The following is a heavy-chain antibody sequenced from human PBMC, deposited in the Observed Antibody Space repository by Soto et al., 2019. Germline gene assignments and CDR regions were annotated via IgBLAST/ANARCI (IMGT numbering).Heavy chain of an antibody. CDR1: GGSISSYY. V-gene: IGHV4-59*08. CDR3: ARQPNWNYWFDP. CDR2: IYYSGST. D-gene: IGHD1-1*01. Sequence: SETLSLTCTVSGGSISSYYWSWIRQPPGKGLEWIGYIYYSGSTNYNPSLKSRVTISVDTSKHQFSLKRSSVTAADTAVYYCARQPNWNYWFDPWGQGTLVTVSS. J-gene: IGHJ5*02.